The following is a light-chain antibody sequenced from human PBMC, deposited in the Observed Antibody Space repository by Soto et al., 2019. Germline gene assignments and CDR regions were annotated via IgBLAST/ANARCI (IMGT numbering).Light chain of an antibody. J-gene: IGKJ5*01. CDR3: QQYDNLPPFT. CDR1: QDINNY. CDR2: DAS. V-gene: IGKV1-33*01. Sequence: QMYQSPSSLAASLGGRGTSPCQASQDINNYLNWYQQKPGKAPKLLIYDASNLETGVPSRFSGSGSGTDFTFPISSLQPEDIATYYCQQYDNLPPFTFGQGTRLEIK.